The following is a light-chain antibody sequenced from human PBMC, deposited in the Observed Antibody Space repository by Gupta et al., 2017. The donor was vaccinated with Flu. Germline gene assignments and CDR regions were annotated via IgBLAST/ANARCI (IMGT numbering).Light chain of an antibody. CDR1: SSNIGNNY. CDR3: ATWDNSLSAGV. J-gene: IGLJ3*02. V-gene: IGLV1-51*02. Sequence: QSVLTQPPSVSAAPGHKVTISCSGSSSNIGNNYVSWYQQLPGTAPKLLIYESQERPSGIPDRFSGSKSGTSATLGITGLQTGDEADYYCATWDNSLSAGVFGGGTKLTVL. CDR2: ESQ.